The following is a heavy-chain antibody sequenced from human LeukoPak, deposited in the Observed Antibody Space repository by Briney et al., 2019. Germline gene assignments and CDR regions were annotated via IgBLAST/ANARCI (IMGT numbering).Heavy chain of an antibody. V-gene: IGHV1-8*03. Sequence: ASVKVSCKASGYTFTSYDINWVRQATGQGLEWMGWMNPNSGNTGYAQKFQGRVTITRNTSISTAYMELSSLRSEDTAVYYCARVEIAVAANNWFDPWGQGTLVTVSS. J-gene: IGHJ5*02. D-gene: IGHD6-19*01. CDR1: GYTFTSYD. CDR3: ARVEIAVAANNWFDP. CDR2: MNPNSGNT.